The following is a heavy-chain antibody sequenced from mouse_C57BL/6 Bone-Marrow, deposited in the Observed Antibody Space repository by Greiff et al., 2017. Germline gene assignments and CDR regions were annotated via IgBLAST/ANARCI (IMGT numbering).Heavy chain of an antibody. Sequence: EVQLVESGGGLVQPGGSLKLSCAASGFTFSDYYMYWVRQTPEKRLEWVAYISNGGGSTYYPDTVKGRFTISRDNATNTLYLQMSRLKSEDTAMYYCARHGITGGYFDYWGQGTTLTVSS. CDR2: ISNGGGST. CDR3: ARHGITGGYFDY. CDR1: GFTFSDYY. J-gene: IGHJ2*01. D-gene: IGHD1-1*01. V-gene: IGHV5-12*01.